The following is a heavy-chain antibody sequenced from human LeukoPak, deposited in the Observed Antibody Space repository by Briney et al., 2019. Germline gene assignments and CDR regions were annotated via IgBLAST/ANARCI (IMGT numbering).Heavy chain of an antibody. Sequence: GGSLRPSCAASGFTFSSYAMHWVRQAPGKGLEWVAVISYDGSNKYYADSVKGRFTISRDNSKNTLYLQMNSLRAEDTAVYYCARDGGAATFLGYWGQGTLVTVSS. CDR1: GFTFSSYA. CDR3: ARDGGAATFLGY. V-gene: IGHV3-30*04. CDR2: ISYDGSNK. J-gene: IGHJ4*02. D-gene: IGHD2-15*01.